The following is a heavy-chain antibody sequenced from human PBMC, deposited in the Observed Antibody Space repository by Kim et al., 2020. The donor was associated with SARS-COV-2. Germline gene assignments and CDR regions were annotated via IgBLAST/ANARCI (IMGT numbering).Heavy chain of an antibody. Sequence: PVKGRFTISRDDSKNTLYLQMNSLKTEDTAVYYCTTDIVVVVAALTPFDIWGQGTMVTVSS. V-gene: IGHV3-15*01. J-gene: IGHJ3*02. CDR3: TTDIVVVVAALTPFDI. D-gene: IGHD2-15*01.